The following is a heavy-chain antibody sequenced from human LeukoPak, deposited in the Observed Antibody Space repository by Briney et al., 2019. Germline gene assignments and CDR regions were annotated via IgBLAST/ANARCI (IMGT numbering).Heavy chain of an antibody. J-gene: IGHJ4*02. CDR1: GFTVSSNY. Sequence: GGSLRLSCAASGFTVSSNYMSWVRQAPGKGLEWVSVIYSGGSTYYADSVKGRFTISRDNAKNFLYLQMNSLRAEDTAVYYCARRAGAYSHPYDYWGQGTLVTVSS. CDR2: IYSGGST. D-gene: IGHD4/OR15-4a*01. CDR3: ARRAGAYSHPYDY. V-gene: IGHV3-53*01.